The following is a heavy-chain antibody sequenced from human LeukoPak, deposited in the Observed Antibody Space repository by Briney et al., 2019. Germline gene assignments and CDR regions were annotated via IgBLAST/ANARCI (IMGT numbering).Heavy chain of an antibody. CDR3: ARGGSLGY. Sequence: GGSLRLSCAASGFTFSSYEMNWVRQASGKGLEWVSKISSSGSAIYYADSVKGRFTISRDNAKSTLYLQMNSLRAEDTAVYYCARGGSLGYWGQGTLVTVSS. CDR2: ISSSGSAI. V-gene: IGHV3-48*03. D-gene: IGHD6-19*01. J-gene: IGHJ4*02. CDR1: GFTFSSYE.